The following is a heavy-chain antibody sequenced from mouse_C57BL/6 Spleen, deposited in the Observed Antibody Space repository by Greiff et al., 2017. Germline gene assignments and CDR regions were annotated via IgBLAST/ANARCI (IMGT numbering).Heavy chain of an antibody. CDR2: INPNNGGT. CDR3: ASQEIYDGYYGFAY. J-gene: IGHJ3*01. Sequence: EVQLQQSGPELVKPGASVKISCKASGYTFTDYYMNWVKQRHGKSLEWIGDINPNNGGTSYNQKFKGKATLTVDKSSSTAYMELRSLTSEDSAVYYCASQEIYDGYYGFAYWGQGTLVTVSA. D-gene: IGHD2-3*01. V-gene: IGHV1-26*01. CDR1: GYTFTDYY.